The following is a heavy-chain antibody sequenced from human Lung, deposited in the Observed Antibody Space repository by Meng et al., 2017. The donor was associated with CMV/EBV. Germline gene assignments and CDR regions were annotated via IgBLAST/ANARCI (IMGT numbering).Heavy chain of an antibody. CDR1: GFTFDDYA. J-gene: IGHJ6*02. V-gene: IGHV3-9*01. Sequence: SLKISCAASGFTFDDYAMHWVRQAPGKGLEWVSGISWNSGSIGYADSVKGRFTISRDNAKNSPYLQMNSLRAEDTALYYCAKDSGGSGHYGMDVWGQGTTVTVSS. CDR3: AKDSGGSGHYGMDV. D-gene: IGHD3-10*01. CDR2: ISWNSGSI.